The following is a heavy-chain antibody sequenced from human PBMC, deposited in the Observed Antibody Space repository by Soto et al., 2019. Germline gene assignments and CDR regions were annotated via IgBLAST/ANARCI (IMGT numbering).Heavy chain of an antibody. V-gene: IGHV4-59*08. CDR1: GGSITNYY. Sequence: QVQLQESGPGLVKPSETLSLTCTVSGGSITNYYWSWIRQPPGKGLEWIGYIYYSGTTNYNPSRIGRVTLSVAASKSQFSLTLSSVSAGDTAVYYCASWWAIKGHFTYWGQGSLVTVSS. CDR3: ASWWAIKGHFTY. D-gene: IGHD2-15*01. J-gene: IGHJ4*02. CDR2: IYYSGTT.